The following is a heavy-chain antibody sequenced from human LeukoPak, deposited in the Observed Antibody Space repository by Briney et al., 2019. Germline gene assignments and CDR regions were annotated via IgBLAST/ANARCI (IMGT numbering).Heavy chain of an antibody. J-gene: IGHJ5*02. Sequence: SETLSLTCTVSGDSMRSHSFYWGWIRQSPGKGLEWIANINYGGHTYYHPSVKSRVTLSVDVSKNRFSLNLTSVTAADTALYFCARTHFDSLGWFDPWGQGIQVIVSS. V-gene: IGHV4-39*07. CDR1: GDSMRSHSFY. D-gene: IGHD3-9*01. CDR3: ARTHFDSLGWFDP. CDR2: INYGGHT.